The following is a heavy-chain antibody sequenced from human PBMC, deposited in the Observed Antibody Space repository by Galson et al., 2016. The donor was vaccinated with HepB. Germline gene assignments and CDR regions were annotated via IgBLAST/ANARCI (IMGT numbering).Heavy chain of an antibody. V-gene: IGHV3-53*01. D-gene: IGHD3-16*01. CDR3: TTLMGWGSRPYYYDNMDV. CDR2: LYPNGNT. Sequence: SLRLSCAASGVSVSDNFLTWVRQAPGKGLEWVSTLYPNGNTFYADPVRGRFNISRENSKNQLFYQMDSLRREDTAVYYCTTLMGWGSRPYYYDNMDVWGQGTTVTVSS. J-gene: IGHJ6*02. CDR1: GVSVSDNF.